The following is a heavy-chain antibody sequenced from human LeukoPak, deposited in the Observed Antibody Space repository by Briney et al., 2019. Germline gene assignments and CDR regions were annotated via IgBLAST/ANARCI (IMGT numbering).Heavy chain of an antibody. CDR3: AREGLDSSGYYYGMDV. CDR1: GYTFISYY. Sequence: GASVKVSCKASGYTFISYYMHWVRQAPGQGLEWMGIINPSGGSTSYAQKFQGRVTMTRDTSTSTVYMELSSLRSEDTAVYYCAREGLDSSGYYYGMDVWGQGTTVTVSS. J-gene: IGHJ6*02. D-gene: IGHD3-22*01. CDR2: INPSGGST. V-gene: IGHV1-46*01.